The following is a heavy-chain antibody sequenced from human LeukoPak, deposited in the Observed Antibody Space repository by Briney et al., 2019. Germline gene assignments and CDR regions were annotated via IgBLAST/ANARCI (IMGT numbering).Heavy chain of an antibody. D-gene: IGHD2-2*01. CDR3: ARHPGYCSSTSCPPYWYFDL. CDR2: IYYSGNT. J-gene: IGHJ2*01. CDR1: GVSISSSNSY. Sequence: SETLSLTCTVSGVSISSSNSYWGWIRQPPGKGLEWIGSIYYSGNTYYNASLKSQVSISIDTSKNQFSLRLTSVTAADTAVYYCARHPGYCSSTSCPPYWYFDLWGRGTLVTVSS. V-gene: IGHV4-39*01.